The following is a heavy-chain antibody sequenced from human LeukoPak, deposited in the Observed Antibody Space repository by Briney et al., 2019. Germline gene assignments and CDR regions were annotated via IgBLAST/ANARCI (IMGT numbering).Heavy chain of an antibody. V-gene: IGHV3-7*01. Sequence: GGSLRLSCAASGFTFSSYWMSWVRQAPGKGPEWVANIRQDGGEMYYVDSVKGRFTISRDNAKSSLYLQMNSLRAEDTAVYYCARDVEVAPLKPDSATDAFDIWGQGTMVTVSS. CDR2: IRQDGGEM. CDR1: GFTFSSYW. J-gene: IGHJ3*02. D-gene: IGHD2-21*01. CDR3: ARDVEVAPLKPDSATDAFDI.